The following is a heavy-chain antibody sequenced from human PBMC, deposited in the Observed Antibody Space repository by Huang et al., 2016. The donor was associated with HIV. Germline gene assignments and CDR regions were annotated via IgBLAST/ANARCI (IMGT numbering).Heavy chain of an antibody. CDR2: FAPEQGET. V-gene: IGHV1-24*01. CDR1: VYTLTELS. Sequence: QVQLVQSGAEVKKPGASVKVSCKVSVYTLTELSIHWVRQAPGKGLEWMGGFAPEQGETIYAQNFQGRVTMTEDTSTDTAYMERHSLRPEDTAVYYCAAGYDTYYDIWGQGTMVIASS. CDR3: AAGYDTYYDI. D-gene: IGHD2-21*01. J-gene: IGHJ3*02.